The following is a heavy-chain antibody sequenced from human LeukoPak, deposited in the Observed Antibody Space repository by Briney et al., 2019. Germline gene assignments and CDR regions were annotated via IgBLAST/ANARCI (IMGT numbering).Heavy chain of an antibody. J-gene: IGHJ5*02. Sequence: SVKVSCKASGGTFSSYAISWVRQAPGQGLEWMGRIIPIFGTANYAQKFQGRVTITTDESTSTAYMELSSLRSDDTAVYYCARRIAAAATYNWFDPWGQGTLVTVSS. CDR3: ARRIAAAATYNWFDP. CDR2: IIPIFGTA. V-gene: IGHV1-69*05. CDR1: GGTFSSYA. D-gene: IGHD6-13*01.